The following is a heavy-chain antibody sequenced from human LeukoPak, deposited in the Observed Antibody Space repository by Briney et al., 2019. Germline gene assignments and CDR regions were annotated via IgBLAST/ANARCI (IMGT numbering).Heavy chain of an antibody. CDR3: ARDNYGSGSYYPHDAFDI. J-gene: IGHJ3*02. CDR2: IYYSGST. V-gene: IGHV4-59*01. CDR1: GGSISSYY. Sequence: SETLSLTCTVSGGSISSYYWSWIRQPPGKGLEWLGYIYYSGSTNYNPSLKSRVTISVDTSKNQFSLKLSSVTAADTAVYYCARDNYGSGSYYPHDAFDIWGQGTMVTVSS. D-gene: IGHD3-10*01.